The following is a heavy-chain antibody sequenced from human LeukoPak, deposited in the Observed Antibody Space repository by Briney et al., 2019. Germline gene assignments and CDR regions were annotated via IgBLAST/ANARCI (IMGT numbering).Heavy chain of an antibody. D-gene: IGHD2-2*01. V-gene: IGHV4-4*07. Sequence: SETLSFTCTVSGGSISSYYWTWIWQPAGKGLEWIGRIYTSGYTNYNPSLKSRVTMSVDTSKNQFSLKLSSVTAADTAVYYCARMLLAVVPAASYYYMDVWGKGTTVTVSS. J-gene: IGHJ6*03. CDR1: GGSISSYY. CDR2: IYTSGYT. CDR3: ARMLLAVVPAASYYYMDV.